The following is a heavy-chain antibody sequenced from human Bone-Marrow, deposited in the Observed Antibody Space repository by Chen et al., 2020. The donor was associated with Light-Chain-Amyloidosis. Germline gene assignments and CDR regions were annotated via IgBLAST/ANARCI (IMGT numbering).Heavy chain of an antibody. Sequence: QVQLQQWGAGMLKPSESLSLTCAVYGGSFSGYYWSWISQPPGKGLEWIGEINRSGSTNYNPSLKSRVTISVDTSKNQFSLKLSSVTAADTAVYYCARGTHYDFWSGYYYYYMDVWGKGTTVTVSS. CDR1: GGSFSGYY. CDR2: INRSGST. CDR3: ARGTHYDFWSGYYYYYMDV. V-gene: IGHV4-34*01. D-gene: IGHD3-3*01. J-gene: IGHJ6*03.